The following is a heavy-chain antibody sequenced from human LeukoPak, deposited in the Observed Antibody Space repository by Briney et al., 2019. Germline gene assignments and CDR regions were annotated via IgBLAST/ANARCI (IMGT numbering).Heavy chain of an antibody. Sequence: PGGSLRLSCTASGFTFSSYWMHWVRQAPGKGLVWVSRINSDGSSTSYADSVKGRFTISRDNAKNTLYLQMNSLRAEDTAVYYCARDSGSSVGVDYWGQGTLVTVSS. D-gene: IGHD1-26*01. J-gene: IGHJ4*02. V-gene: IGHV3-74*01. CDR1: GFTFSSYW. CDR3: ARDSGSSVGVDY. CDR2: INSDGSST.